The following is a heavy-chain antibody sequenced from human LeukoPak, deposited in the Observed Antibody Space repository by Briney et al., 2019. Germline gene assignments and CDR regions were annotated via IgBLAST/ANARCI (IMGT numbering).Heavy chain of an antibody. Sequence: GGSLRLSCGASGFTLKNYWMSWVRQAPGKGLEWVSGINWNGGSTGYADSVKGRFTISRDNAKNSLYLQMNSLRAEDTALYHCTRAPPTTTDYGDYLTRWDYFDYWGQGTLVTVSS. CDR2: INWNGGST. D-gene: IGHD4-17*01. J-gene: IGHJ4*02. V-gene: IGHV3-20*01. CDR1: GFTLKNYW. CDR3: TRAPPTTTDYGDYLTRWDYFDY.